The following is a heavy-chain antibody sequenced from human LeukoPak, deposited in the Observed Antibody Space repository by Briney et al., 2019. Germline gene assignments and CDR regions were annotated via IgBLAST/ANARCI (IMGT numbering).Heavy chain of an antibody. V-gene: IGHV5-51*01. J-gene: IGHJ3*02. Sequence: GESLKISCKGSGYSFTSYWIGWVRQLPGKGLEWMGIIYPGDSDTRYSPSFQGQVTISADKSISAAYLQWSSLKASDTAMYYCARQGFGEFHPDAFDIWGQGTMVTVSS. CDR2: IYPGDSDT. D-gene: IGHD3-10*01. CDR1: GYSFTSYW. CDR3: ARQGFGEFHPDAFDI.